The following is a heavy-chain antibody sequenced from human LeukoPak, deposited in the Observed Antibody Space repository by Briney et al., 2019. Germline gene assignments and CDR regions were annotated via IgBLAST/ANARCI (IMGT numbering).Heavy chain of an antibody. CDR3: AKGDGDYYGSGSYYNGGASFDY. CDR1: GFTFSSYA. J-gene: IGHJ4*02. Sequence: GGSLRLSCAASGFTFSSYAMSWVRQAPGKGLEWVSAISGSGGSTYYADSVKGRFTISGDNSKNTLYLQMNSLRAEDTAVYYCAKGDGDYYGSGSYYNGGASFDYWGQGTLVTVSS. CDR2: ISGSGGST. D-gene: IGHD3-10*01. V-gene: IGHV3-23*01.